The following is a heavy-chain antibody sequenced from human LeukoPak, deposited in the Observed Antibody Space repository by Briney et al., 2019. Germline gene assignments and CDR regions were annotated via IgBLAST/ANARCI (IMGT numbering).Heavy chain of an antibody. J-gene: IGHJ4*02. CDR2: IRYDGSNE. Sequence: GGSLRLSCAASGFTFTGYPMHWVRQPPGKGLEWVAFIRYDGSNEYYADSVKGRFTISRDNSKNTLYLQMNSLRAEDTAVYYCAKDSRNYYGSGSYYKGSYFDYWGQGTLVTVSS. CDR1: GFTFTGYP. D-gene: IGHD3-10*01. CDR3: AKDSRNYYGSGSYYKGSYFDY. V-gene: IGHV3-30*02.